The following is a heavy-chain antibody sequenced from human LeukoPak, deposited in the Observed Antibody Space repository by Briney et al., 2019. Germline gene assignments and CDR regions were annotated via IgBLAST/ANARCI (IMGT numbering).Heavy chain of an antibody. CDR1: GFTVSSNY. CDR3: ARTPREQWELLSFDY. V-gene: IGHV3-66*01. Sequence: PGGSLRLSCAASGFTVSSNYMSWVRLAPGKGLEWVSVIYSGGSTYYADSVKGRFTISRDNSKNTLYLQMNSLRAEDTAVYYCARTPREQWELLSFDYWGQGPLVTVSS. D-gene: IGHD1-26*01. J-gene: IGHJ4*02. CDR2: IYSGGST.